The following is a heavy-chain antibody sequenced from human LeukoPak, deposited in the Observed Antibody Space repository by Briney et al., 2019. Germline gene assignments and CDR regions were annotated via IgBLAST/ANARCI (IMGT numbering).Heavy chain of an antibody. Sequence: GASVKVSCKSSGRMFTSHGIHWLRQAPGQGLEWRGWISALNGNTNYMQQFLGRVTMTRDTSASTVHMERRSLKSDDATVYYCARESNGGYGFDYWGQGTPVTVAS. V-gene: IGHV1-18*01. CDR3: ARESNGGYGFDY. J-gene: IGHJ4*02. CDR2: ISALNGNT. CDR1: GRMFTSHG. D-gene: IGHD5-12*01.